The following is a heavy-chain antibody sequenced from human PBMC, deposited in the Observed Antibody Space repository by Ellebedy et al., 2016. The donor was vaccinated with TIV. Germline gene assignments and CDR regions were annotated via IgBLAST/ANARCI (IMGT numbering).Heavy chain of an antibody. CDR1: GFSISNHW. CDR3: TRIRGGQWLVDY. CDR2: IKQDGSEK. D-gene: IGHD6-19*01. J-gene: IGHJ4*02. V-gene: IGHV3-7*01. Sequence: GESLKISCTASGFSISNHWMSWLRQAPGKGLEWVANIKQDGSEKYYVDSVKGRFNISRDNAKNSLYLQMNSLRAEDTAMYDCTRIRGGQWLVDYWGQGALVTVSS.